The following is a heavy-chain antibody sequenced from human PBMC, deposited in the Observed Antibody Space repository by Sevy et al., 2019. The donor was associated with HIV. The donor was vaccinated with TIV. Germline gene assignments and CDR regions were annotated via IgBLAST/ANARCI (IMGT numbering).Heavy chain of an antibody. CDR1: GGSISSYY. CDR2: IYYSGST. CDR3: ARDSASRGDDAFDI. Sequence: SETLSLTCTVSGGSISSYYWSWIRQPPGKGLEWIGYIYYSGSTNYNPSLKSRVTISVDTSKNQFSLKLGSVTAADTAVYYCARDSASRGDDAFDIWGQGTMVTVSS. J-gene: IGHJ3*02. V-gene: IGHV4-59*01. D-gene: IGHD1-26*01.